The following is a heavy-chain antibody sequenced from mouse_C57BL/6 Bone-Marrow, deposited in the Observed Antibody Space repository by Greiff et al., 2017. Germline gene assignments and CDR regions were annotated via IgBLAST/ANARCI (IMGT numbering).Heavy chain of an antibody. CDR3: TADYYDYDPDY. J-gene: IGHJ2*01. CDR1: GFTFSNYW. Sequence: EVKLVESGGGLVQPGGSMKLSCVASGFTFSNYWMNWVRQSPEKGLEWVAQIRLKSDNYATHYAESVKGRFTISRDDSKSSVYLQMNNLRAEDTGIYYCTADYYDYDPDYWGQGTTLTVSS. CDR2: IRLKSDNYAT. V-gene: IGHV6-3*01. D-gene: IGHD2-4*01.